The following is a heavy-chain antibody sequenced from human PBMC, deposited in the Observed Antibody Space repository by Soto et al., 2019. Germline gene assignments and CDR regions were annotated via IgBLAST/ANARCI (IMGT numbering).Heavy chain of an antibody. CDR1: GFTFNIYW. Sequence: EVQVVESGGGLIQPGGSLRLSCVASGFTFNIYWMHWVRQAPGKGLVWVTRIKFDESTTSYADSVKGRFTISRDNAKTTVFLQMNSLRAADTCVYYCARGIRNYYGVDVWGQGTTVTVSS. J-gene: IGHJ6*02. CDR2: IKFDESTT. D-gene: IGHD5-18*01. V-gene: IGHV3-74*01. CDR3: ARGIRNYYGVDV.